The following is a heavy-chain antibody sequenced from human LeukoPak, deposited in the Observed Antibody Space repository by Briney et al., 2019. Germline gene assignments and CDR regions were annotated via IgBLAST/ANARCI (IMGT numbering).Heavy chain of an antibody. J-gene: IGHJ4*02. D-gene: IGHD4-17*01. Sequence: PGGSLRLSCAASGFTFSTYWMHWVRQAPGKGLVWDARIKGDGSSTIYADSVKGRFTISRDNSKNTLYLQTSSLRVEDTAVYYCARASTTVPNLLDHWGRGTLVTVSS. CDR2: IKGDGSST. CDR3: ARASTTVPNLLDH. CDR1: GFTFSTYW. V-gene: IGHV3-74*01.